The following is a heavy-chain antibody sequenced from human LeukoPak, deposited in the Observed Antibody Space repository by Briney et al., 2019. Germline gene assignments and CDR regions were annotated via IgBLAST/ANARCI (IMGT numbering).Heavy chain of an antibody. CDR1: GFTVRSYY. CDR2: IYTGGST. J-gene: IGHJ4*02. V-gene: IGHV3-66*01. CDR3: AREVLWFGESTHFDY. Sequence: GGSLRFSCAASGFTVRSYYMSWVRQAPGKGLEWVSVIYTGGSTYYADSVKGRFTISRDNSKNMLYLQMNCLRAEDTAVYYCAREVLWFGESTHFDYWGQGTLVTVSS. D-gene: IGHD3-10*01.